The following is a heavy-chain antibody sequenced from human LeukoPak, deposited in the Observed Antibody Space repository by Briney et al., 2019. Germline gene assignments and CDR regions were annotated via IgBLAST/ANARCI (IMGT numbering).Heavy chain of an antibody. CDR3: TSAGGYCSSTSCYTRDY. V-gene: IGHV3-15*01. CDR1: GFTFCNAW. J-gene: IGHJ4*02. Sequence: GGSLRLFCAASGFTFCNAWMSWVRHAPGERLEWVGRIKSKTDGGTTDYAATVTGRCTISIDDSKNTLYLQMNNLKTEDTAVYYCTSAGGYCSSTSCYTRDYWGQGTLVTVPS. CDR2: IKSKTDGGTT. D-gene: IGHD2-2*02.